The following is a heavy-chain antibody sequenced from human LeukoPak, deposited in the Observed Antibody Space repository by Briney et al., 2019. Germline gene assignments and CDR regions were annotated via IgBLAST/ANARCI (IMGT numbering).Heavy chain of an antibody. D-gene: IGHD3-16*01. CDR3: ARAAWNGGGGFDP. CDR2: VNHGGDT. J-gene: IGHJ5*02. Sequence: SETLSLTCAVYNGSFSGYHWSWIRQSPERGLEWIGEVNHGGDTTYNPSLRSRVAISLDTSKNHFSLKLRSVTAADTAVYNCARAAWNGGGGFDPWGQGTLVTVSS. CDR1: NGSFSGYH. V-gene: IGHV4-34*01.